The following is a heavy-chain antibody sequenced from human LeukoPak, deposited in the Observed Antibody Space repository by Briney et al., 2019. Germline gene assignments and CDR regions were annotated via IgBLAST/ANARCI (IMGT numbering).Heavy chain of an antibody. CDR2: INPNSGGT. D-gene: IGHD3-22*01. CDR1: GYTFTGYY. Sequence: ASVKVSCKASGYTFTGYYIHWVRQAPGQGLEWMGWINPNSGGTNYAQKFQGRVTMTRDTSISTAYMELSRLRSDDTAVYYCATEGFYDNSGYYPLDYWGQGTLVTVSS. CDR3: ATEGFYDNSGYYPLDY. V-gene: IGHV1-2*02. J-gene: IGHJ4*02.